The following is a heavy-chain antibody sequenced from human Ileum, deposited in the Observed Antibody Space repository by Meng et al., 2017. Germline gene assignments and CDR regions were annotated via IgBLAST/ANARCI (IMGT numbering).Heavy chain of an antibody. V-gene: IGHV4-4*07. J-gene: IGHJ4*02. D-gene: IGHD1-1*01. CDR2: LYTSGIT. Sequence: VQLQESGPGLGKPSETLSLTSTVSGGSISGYFWSWIRQPAGKGLEWIGRLYTSGITNYNPSLKSRFTMSVDTSKSQFSLNLTSVTAADTAIYYCAREKQQLGFDSWGQGTLVTVSS. CDR3: AREKQQLGFDS. CDR1: GGSISGYF.